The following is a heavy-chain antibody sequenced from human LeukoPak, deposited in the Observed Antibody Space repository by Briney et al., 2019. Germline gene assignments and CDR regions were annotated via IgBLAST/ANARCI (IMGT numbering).Heavy chain of an antibody. CDR1: GGSISSHY. Sequence: PSETLSLTCTVSGGSISSHYWSWIRQPPGKGLEWIGYIYYSGSTNYNPYLKSRVTISVDTSKNQFSLMLSSVTAADTAVYYCARERVTTQQIFDYWGQGTLVTVSS. J-gene: IGHJ4*02. V-gene: IGHV4-59*11. CDR3: ARERVTTQQIFDY. D-gene: IGHD4-11*01. CDR2: IYYSGST.